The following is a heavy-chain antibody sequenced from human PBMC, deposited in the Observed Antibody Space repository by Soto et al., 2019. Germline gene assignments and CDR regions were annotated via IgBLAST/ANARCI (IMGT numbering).Heavy chain of an antibody. V-gene: IGHV3-30-3*01. J-gene: IGHJ6*02. CDR2: ISYDGNNK. CDR1: GFSFGSYA. Sequence: GGSLRLSCAASGFSFGSYAMHWVRQAPGKGLEWVAVISYDGNNKYYADSVKGRITISRDSSKNMVYLQMNSLRPEDTAVYYCARAPPRGIAAPGTWGSGMDVWGQGTTVTVSS. D-gene: IGHD6-13*01. CDR3: ARAPPRGIAAPGTWGSGMDV.